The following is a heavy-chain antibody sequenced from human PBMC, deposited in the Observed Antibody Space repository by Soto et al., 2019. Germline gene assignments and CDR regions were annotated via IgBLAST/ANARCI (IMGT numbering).Heavy chain of an antibody. CDR3: ARLGSERDYGMDV. D-gene: IGHD3-10*01. Sequence: PGGSLRLSCAASGFTFSSYWMHWVRQAPGKGLVWVSRINSDGSSTSYADSVKGRFTISRDNAKNTLYLQMNSLRAEDTAVYYCARLGSERDYGMDVWGQGTTVTVSS. V-gene: IGHV3-74*01. J-gene: IGHJ6*02. CDR2: INSDGSST. CDR1: GFTFSSYW.